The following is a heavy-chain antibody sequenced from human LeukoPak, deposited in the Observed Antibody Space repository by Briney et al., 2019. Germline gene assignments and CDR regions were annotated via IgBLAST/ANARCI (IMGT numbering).Heavy chain of an antibody. V-gene: IGHV3-30*02. CDR1: GFTFSSYG. CDR3: AKDPSHCSSTSCHRGYSYGLLYYFDY. CDR2: IRYDGSNK. D-gene: IGHD2-2*01. Sequence: GGSLRLSCAASGFTFSSYGMHWVRQAPGKGLEWVAFIRYDGSNKYYADSVKGRFTISRDNSKNTLYLQMNSLRAEDTAVYYCAKDPSHCSSTSCHRGYSYGLLYYFDYWGQGTLVTVSS. J-gene: IGHJ4*02.